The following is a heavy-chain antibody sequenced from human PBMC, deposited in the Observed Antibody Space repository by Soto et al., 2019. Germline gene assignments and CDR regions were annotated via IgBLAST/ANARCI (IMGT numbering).Heavy chain of an antibody. V-gene: IGHV1-3*01. J-gene: IGHJ3*02. CDR2: INAGNGNT. CDR1: GYTFTSYA. D-gene: IGHD5-18*01. CDR3: ARVFRIQLWSKPRNAFDI. Sequence: ASVKVSCKASGYTFTSYAMHWVRQAPGQRLEWMGWINAGNGNTKYSQKFQGRVTITRDTSASTAYMELSSLRSEDTAVYYCARVFRIQLWSKPRNAFDIWGKGTMVTVSS.